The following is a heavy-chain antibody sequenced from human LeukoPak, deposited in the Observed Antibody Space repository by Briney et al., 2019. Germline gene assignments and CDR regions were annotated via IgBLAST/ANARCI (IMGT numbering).Heavy chain of an antibody. CDR2: IYSGGST. V-gene: IGHV3-53*01. CDR3: ARLGIEMDYYYYYGMDV. J-gene: IGHJ6*02. Sequence: GGSPRLSCAASGFTVSSNYMSWVRQAPGKGLEWVSVIYSGGSTYYADSVKGRFTISRDNSKNTLYLQMNSLRAEDTAVYYCARLGIEMDYYYYYGMDVWGQGTTVTVSS. CDR1: GFTVSSNY. D-gene: IGHD7-27*01.